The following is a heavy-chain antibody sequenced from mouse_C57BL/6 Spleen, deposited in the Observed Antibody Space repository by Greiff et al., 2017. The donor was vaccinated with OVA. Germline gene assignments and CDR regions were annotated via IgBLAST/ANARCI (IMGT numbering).Heavy chain of an antibody. CDR3: ARGDYAWFAY. CDR2: ISYDGSN. D-gene: IGHD2-4*01. CDR1: GYSITSGYY. J-gene: IGHJ3*01. V-gene: IGHV3-6*01. Sequence: DVQLQESGPGLVKPSQSLSLTCSVTGYSITSGYYWNWLRQFPGNKLEWMGYISYDGSNNYHPSLKNRISITRDTSKNQFFLKLNSVTTEDTATYYCARGDYAWFAYWGQGTLVTVSA.